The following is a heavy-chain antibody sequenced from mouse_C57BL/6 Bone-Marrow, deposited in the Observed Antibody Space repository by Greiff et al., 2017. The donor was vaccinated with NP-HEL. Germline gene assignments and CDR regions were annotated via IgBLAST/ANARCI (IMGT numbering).Heavy chain of an antibody. D-gene: IGHD2-4*01. V-gene: IGHV5-9-1*02. Sequence: EVMLVESGEGLVKPGGSLKLSCAASGFTFSSYAMSWVRQTPEKRLEWVAYISSGGDYIYYADTVKGRFTISRDNARNTLYLQMSSLKSEDTAMYYCTREVYYDYDDGFAYWGQGTLVTVSA. CDR2: ISSGGDYI. CDR1: GFTFSSYA. J-gene: IGHJ3*01. CDR3: TREVYYDYDDGFAY.